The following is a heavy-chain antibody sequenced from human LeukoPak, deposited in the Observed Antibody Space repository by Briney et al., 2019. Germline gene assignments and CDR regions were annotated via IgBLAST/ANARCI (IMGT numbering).Heavy chain of an antibody. CDR1: GGSISSGDYY. J-gene: IGHJ4*02. V-gene: IGHV4-30-4*08. CDR2: IYYSGSA. D-gene: IGHD5-12*01. CDR3: ARGSGYDGFDY. Sequence: TLSLTCTVSGGSISSGDYYWSWIRQPPGKGLEWSGYIYYSGSAYYNPSLKSRVTISVDTSKNQFSLKLSSVTAADTAVYYCARGSGYDGFDYWGQGTLVTVSS.